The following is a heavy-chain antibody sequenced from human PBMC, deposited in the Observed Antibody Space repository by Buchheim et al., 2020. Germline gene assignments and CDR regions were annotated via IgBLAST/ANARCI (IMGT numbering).Heavy chain of an antibody. CDR1: GGSFSGYY. V-gene: IGHV4-34*01. D-gene: IGHD2-2*01. Sequence: QVQLQQWGAGLLKPSETLSLTCAVYGGSFSGYYWSWIRQPPGKGLEWIGEINHSGSTNYNPSLKSRVTISVDTSKNQFSLKLSSVTAADTAVYYCARDKSLKLGPSCSSTSCQINYYYYGMDVWGKGTT. CDR3: ARDKSLKLGPSCSSTSCQINYYYYGMDV. J-gene: IGHJ6*04. CDR2: INHSGST.